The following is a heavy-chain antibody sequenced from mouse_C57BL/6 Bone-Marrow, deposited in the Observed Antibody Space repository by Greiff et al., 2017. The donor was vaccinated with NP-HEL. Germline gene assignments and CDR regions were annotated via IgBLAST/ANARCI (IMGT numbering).Heavy chain of an antibody. J-gene: IGHJ1*03. CDR1: GFTFSDYG. CDR2: ISNLAYSI. D-gene: IGHD2-5*01. V-gene: IGHV5-15*01. CDR3: ARLRGYYSNYEDFDV. Sequence: EVQVVESGGGLVQPGGSLKLSCAASGFTFSDYGMAWVRQAPRKGPEWVAFISNLAYSIYYADTVTGRFTISRENAKNTLYLEMSSLRSEDTAMYYCARLRGYYSNYEDFDVWGTGTTVTVSS.